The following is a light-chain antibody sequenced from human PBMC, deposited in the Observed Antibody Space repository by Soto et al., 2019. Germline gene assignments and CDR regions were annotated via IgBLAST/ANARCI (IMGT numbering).Light chain of an antibody. Sequence: QSALTQPRSVSGSPGQSVTISCTGTSSDVGSYNSVSWYQQHPGKAPKLMIYEVTKRPSGVPDRFSGSKSGNTASLTISGLQPEDVAEYYCCSSAGSYTYVFGTGTKHTVL. CDR2: EVT. J-gene: IGLJ1*01. CDR1: SSDVGSYNS. CDR3: CSSAGSYTYV. V-gene: IGLV2-11*01.